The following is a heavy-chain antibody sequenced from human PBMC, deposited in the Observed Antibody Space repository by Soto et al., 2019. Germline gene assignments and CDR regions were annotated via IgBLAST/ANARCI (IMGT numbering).Heavy chain of an antibody. CDR3: ERVGWVIAATPGAGN. CDR2: IIPIFGTA. J-gene: IGHJ4*02. Sequence: QVQLVQSGAEVKKPGSSVTVSCKASGGTFSSYAISWVRQAPGQGLEWMGGIIPIFGTANYAQKFQGRVTITADESTSTAYMELSSLRSEDTAVYYCERVGWVIAATPGAGNWGQGTLVTVSS. D-gene: IGHD6-13*01. V-gene: IGHV1-69*01. CDR1: GGTFSSYA.